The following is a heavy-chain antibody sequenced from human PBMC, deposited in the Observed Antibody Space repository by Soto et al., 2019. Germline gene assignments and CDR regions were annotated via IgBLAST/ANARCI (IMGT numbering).Heavy chain of an antibody. Sequence: QVQLQESGPGLVKPSETLSLTCTVSGGSISSYYWSWIRQPPGKGLEWIGYIYYSGSTNYNPSLKSQVTISVDTSKNQFSLKLSSVTAADTAVYYCARWYGGSLDYWGQGTLVTVSS. CDR1: GGSISSYY. D-gene: IGHD4-17*01. J-gene: IGHJ4*02. CDR2: IYYSGST. CDR3: ARWYGGSLDY. V-gene: IGHV4-59*01.